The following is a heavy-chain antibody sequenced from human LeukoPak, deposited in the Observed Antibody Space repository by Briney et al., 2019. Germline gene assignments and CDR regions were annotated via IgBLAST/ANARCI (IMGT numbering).Heavy chain of an antibody. J-gene: IGHJ4*02. D-gene: IGHD1-1*01. CDR1: GFTFTSHW. CDR2: IKSDGTYS. Sequence: GGSLRLSCVASGFTFTSHWMHWVRQAPGKGLVCVSRIKSDGTYSDYGDSVRGRFTISRDNAKDTLYLQMNSLRVEDTAVYYCVRDDDQYGVDYWGRGTLVTVSS. V-gene: IGHV3-74*01. CDR3: VRDDDQYGVDY.